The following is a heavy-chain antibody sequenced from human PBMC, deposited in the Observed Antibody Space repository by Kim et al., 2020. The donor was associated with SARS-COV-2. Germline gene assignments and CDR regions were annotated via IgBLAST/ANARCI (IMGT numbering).Heavy chain of an antibody. Sequence: GESLKISCKGSGYSFTRYWIGWVRQMPGKGLEWLGIIYPGDSDTRYSPSFQGQVTISVDKSISTAYLQWSSLKASDTAMYYCVRQGEEAAPYYYYYGMDVWGQGTTVTVSS. J-gene: IGHJ6*02. CDR2: IYPGDSDT. CDR1: GYSFTRYW. V-gene: IGHV5-51*01. D-gene: IGHD3-10*01. CDR3: VRQGEEAAPYYYYYGMDV.